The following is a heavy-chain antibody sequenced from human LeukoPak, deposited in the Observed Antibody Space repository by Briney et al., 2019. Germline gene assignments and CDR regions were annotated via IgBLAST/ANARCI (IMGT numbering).Heavy chain of an antibody. CDR1: GFTFSNYW. V-gene: IGHV3-7*01. J-gene: IGHJ5*02. D-gene: IGHD6-13*01. Sequence: PGGSLRLSCAASGFTFSNYWMGWVRQAPGKGLEWVANIKQDGSEIYYVDSVKGRFTISRDTAKDSLYLQMNSLRAEDTAVYYCARDRYSSSWFHWFDPWGQGTLVTVSS. CDR2: IKQDGSEI. CDR3: ARDRYSSSWFHWFDP.